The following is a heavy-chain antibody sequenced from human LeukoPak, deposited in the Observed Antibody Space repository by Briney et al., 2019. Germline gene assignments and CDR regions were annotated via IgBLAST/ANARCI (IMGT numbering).Heavy chain of an antibody. CDR2: FDPEDGET. D-gene: IGHD4-4*01. Sequence: ASVKVSCKVSGYTLTELSMHWVRQAPGKGLEWMGGFDPEDGETSYAQKFQGRVTMTEDTSTDTAYMELSSLRSEDTAVYYCATTTVPPHYYYYYGMDVWGQGTTVTVSS. CDR1: GYTLTELS. V-gene: IGHV1-24*01. J-gene: IGHJ6*02. CDR3: ATTTVPPHYYYYYGMDV.